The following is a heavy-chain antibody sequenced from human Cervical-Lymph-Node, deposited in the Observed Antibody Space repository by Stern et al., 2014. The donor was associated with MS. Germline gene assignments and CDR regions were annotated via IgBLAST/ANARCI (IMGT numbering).Heavy chain of an antibody. CDR1: GYTFINFA. V-gene: IGHV1-8*01. Sequence: QVQLVESGSEVRKPGASVKVSCQASGYTFINFAIFWVRQAPGQGLEWMGWMYPHNANTGHAQKFQGRVTMTRNTAISTAYMELSSLRSDDAAVYYCVRGGFSYGYGLDAWGQGTAVTVSS. CDR2: MYPHNANT. CDR3: VRGGFSYGYGLDA. J-gene: IGHJ6*02. D-gene: IGHD5-18*01.